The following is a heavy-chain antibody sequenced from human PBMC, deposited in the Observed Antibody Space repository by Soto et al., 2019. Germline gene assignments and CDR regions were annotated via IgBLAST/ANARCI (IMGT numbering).Heavy chain of an antibody. Sequence: QVQLQESGPGLVKPSQTLSLTCTVSGGSISTGGYYWSWIRQHPGRGLEWIGYIYHSGVTFSNPSLLSRVAISIDTSENQFSLKLSSVTAADTAVYYCATVRWELHDAFDIWGHGTMVSVSS. CDR1: GGSISTGGYY. CDR2: IYHSGVT. CDR3: ATVRWELHDAFDI. V-gene: IGHV4-31*03. J-gene: IGHJ3*02. D-gene: IGHD4-17*01.